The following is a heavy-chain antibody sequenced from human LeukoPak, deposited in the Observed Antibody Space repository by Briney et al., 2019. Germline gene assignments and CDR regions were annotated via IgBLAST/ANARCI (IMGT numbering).Heavy chain of an antibody. CDR3: ARHRANWGYYYYYYMDV. CDR1: GGSISSSSYY. Sequence: SETLSLTCTASGGSISSSSYYWGWIRQPPGKGLEWIGSIYYSGSTYYNPSLKSRVTISVDTSKNQVSLKLSSVTAADTAVYYCARHRANWGYYYYYYMDVWGKGTTVTISS. CDR2: IYYSGST. J-gene: IGHJ6*03. D-gene: IGHD7-27*01. V-gene: IGHV4-39*01.